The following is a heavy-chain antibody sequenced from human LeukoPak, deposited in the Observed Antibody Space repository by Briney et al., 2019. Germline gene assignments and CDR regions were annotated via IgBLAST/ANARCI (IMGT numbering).Heavy chain of an antibody. V-gene: IGHV4-4*02. CDR1: GGSISSSNW. CDR3: ARERLSPAAFDI. J-gene: IGHJ3*02. CDR2: IYHSGST. Sequence: PSETLSLTCAVSGGSISSSNWWSWVHQPPGKGLEWIGEIYHSGSTNYNPSLKSRVTISVDTSKNQFSLKLSSVTAADTAVYYCARERLSPAAFDIWGQGTMVTVSS.